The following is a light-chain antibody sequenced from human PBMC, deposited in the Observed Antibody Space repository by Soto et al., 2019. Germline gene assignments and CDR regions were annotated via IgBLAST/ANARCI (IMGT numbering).Light chain of an antibody. Sequence: DIQMTQSPSSLSASVVDRVTITCRASQSISSYLNWYQQKPGKAPKPLIYAASSLQSGVPSRFSGSGSGTDFTLTISSLQPEDFATYYCQQSYSTPRAFGQGTKVDI. CDR2: AAS. CDR3: QQSYSTPRA. V-gene: IGKV1-39*01. J-gene: IGKJ1*01. CDR1: QSISSY.